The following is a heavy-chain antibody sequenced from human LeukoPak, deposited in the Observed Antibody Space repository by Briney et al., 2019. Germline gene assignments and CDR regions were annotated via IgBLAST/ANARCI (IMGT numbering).Heavy chain of an antibody. CDR2: IYYSGNT. J-gene: IGHJ6*03. V-gene: IGHV4-39*01. CDR1: GGSISSSTYY. Sequence: SETLSLTCSVSGGSISSSTYYWGWIRQPPGKGLEWIGSIYYSGNTYYNPSLNSRVTISIDTSRNQFSLKPSSVTAADTAVYSCARHPRPTSPYHYHMDVWGKGTTVTVSS. CDR3: ARHPRPTSPYHYHMDV. D-gene: IGHD2/OR15-2a*01.